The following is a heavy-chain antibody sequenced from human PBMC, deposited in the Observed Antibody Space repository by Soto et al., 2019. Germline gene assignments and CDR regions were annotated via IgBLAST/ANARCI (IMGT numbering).Heavy chain of an antibody. Sequence: GGSLRLSCTASGFTFAGAWMIWVRQAPGRGLEWVALIRTQTSGVTEEDAAPGRCRITSASDDSKNTLDMQMDNMATEDTAGYYCATPSATYIHYWGQGTLVTVSS. CDR2: IRTQTSGVTE. J-gene: IGHJ4*01. V-gene: IGHV3-15*01. CDR3: ATPSATYIHY. CDR1: GFTFAGAW. D-gene: IGHD1-26*01.